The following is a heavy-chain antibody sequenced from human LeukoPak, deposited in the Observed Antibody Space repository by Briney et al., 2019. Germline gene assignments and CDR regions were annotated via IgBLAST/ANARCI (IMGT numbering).Heavy chain of an antibody. J-gene: IGHJ4*02. V-gene: IGHV1-18*01. CDR3: ARGYGGAAAVINFDY. CDR2: ISAYNGNT. Sequence: ASVKVSCKASGYTFTSYGISWVRQAPGQGLEWMGWISAYNGNTNYAQKFQGRVTMTTDTSTNTAYMELRSLRPDDTAVYYCARGYGGAAAVINFDYWGQGTLVTVSS. D-gene: IGHD6-13*01. CDR1: GYTFTSYG.